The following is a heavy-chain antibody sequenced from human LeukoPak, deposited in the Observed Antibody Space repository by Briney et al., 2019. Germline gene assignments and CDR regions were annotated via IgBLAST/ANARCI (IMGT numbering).Heavy chain of an antibody. J-gene: IGHJ4*02. V-gene: IGHV3-20*04. CDR2: ITWNGDSK. CDR3: ARVPRYSSGWYPVDY. Sequence: GGSLRLSCAASGFTVSSNYMTWVRQAPGKGLEWVSGITWNGDSKGYADSVKGRFTISRDNAKNSLYLQMNSLRAEDTAVYYCARVPRYSSGWYPVDYWGQGTLVTVSS. D-gene: IGHD6-19*01. CDR1: GFTVSSNY.